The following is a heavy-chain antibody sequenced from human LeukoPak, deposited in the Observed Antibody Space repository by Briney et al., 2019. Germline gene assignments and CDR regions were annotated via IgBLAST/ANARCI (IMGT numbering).Heavy chain of an antibody. D-gene: IGHD3-10*01. J-gene: IGHJ4*02. CDR3: ARTRYYYNSRSYGAPYYFDY. V-gene: IGHV4-38-2*02. Sequence: SETLSLTCTVSGYSSSSGYYWGWIRQPPGKGLEWIGSIYHSGSTYYNPSLKSRVTISVDTSKNQFSLKLSSVTAADTAVYYCARTRYYYNSRSYGAPYYFDYWGQGTLVTVSS. CDR2: IYHSGST. CDR1: GYSSSSGYY.